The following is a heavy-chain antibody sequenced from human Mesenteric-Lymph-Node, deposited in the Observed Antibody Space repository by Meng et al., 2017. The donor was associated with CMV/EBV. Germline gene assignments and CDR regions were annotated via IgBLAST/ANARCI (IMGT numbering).Heavy chain of an antibody. J-gene: IGHJ6*02. CDR3: ARLGYCSSTSCLGGYYYYGMDV. D-gene: IGHD2-2*01. Sequence: SLKISCAASGFRFDDYAMHWVRQAPGKGLEWVAGISWHSGSIAYADSVEGRFTSSRDNAKNSLHLQMNSLRAEDTAVYYCARLGYCSSTSCLGGYYYYGMDVWGQGTTVTVSS. CDR2: ISWHSGSI. V-gene: IGHV3-9*01. CDR1: GFRFDDYA.